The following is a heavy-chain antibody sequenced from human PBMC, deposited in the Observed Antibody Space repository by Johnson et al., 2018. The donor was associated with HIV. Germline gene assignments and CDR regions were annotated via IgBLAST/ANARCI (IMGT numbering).Heavy chain of an antibody. CDR2: MSYDGSNK. CDR3: AKDRIMVRGVIGAFDI. Sequence: VQLVESGGGVVQPGRSLRLSCVASGFTLSTYGMHWVRQAPGKGLEWVAVMSYDGSNKYYADSVKGRFTISRDNSKNTLYLQMNSLKSEDTAVYYCAKDRIMVRGVIGAFDIWGQGTMVTVSS. CDR1: GFTLSTYG. J-gene: IGHJ3*02. V-gene: IGHV3-30*18. D-gene: IGHD3-10*01.